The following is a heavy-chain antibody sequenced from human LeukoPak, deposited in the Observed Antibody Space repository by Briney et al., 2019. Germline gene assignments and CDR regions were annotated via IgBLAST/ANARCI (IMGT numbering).Heavy chain of an antibody. CDR1: GYTFTSYG. V-gene: IGHV1-2*02. J-gene: IGHJ3*02. Sequence: VSVKVSCKASGYTFTSYGISWVRQAPGQGLEWMGWINPNSGGTNYAQKFQGRVTMTRDTSISTAYMELSRLRSDDTAVYYCARQSRSIAAGDDAFDIWGQGTMVTVSS. CDR2: INPNSGGT. CDR3: ARQSRSIAAGDDAFDI. D-gene: IGHD6-13*01.